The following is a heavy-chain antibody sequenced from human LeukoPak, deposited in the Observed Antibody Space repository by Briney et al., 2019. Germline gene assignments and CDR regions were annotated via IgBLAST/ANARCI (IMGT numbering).Heavy chain of an antibody. V-gene: IGHV4-34*01. CDR2: INHSGST. CDR1: GGSFSGYY. J-gene: IGHJ4*02. CDR3: ARGPES. Sequence: SETLSLTCAVYGGSFSGYYWSWIRQPPGQGLEWIGEINHSGSTNYNPSLKSRVTISVDTSKNQFSLKLSSVTAADTAVYYCARGPESWGQGTLVTVSS. D-gene: IGHD5-24*01.